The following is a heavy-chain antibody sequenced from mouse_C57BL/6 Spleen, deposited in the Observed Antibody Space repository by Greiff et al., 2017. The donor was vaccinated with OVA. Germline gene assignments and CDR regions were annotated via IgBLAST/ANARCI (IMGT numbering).Heavy chain of an antibody. V-gene: IGHV1-69*01. CDR3: FIYYDYDKGFDY. Sequence: QVQLKQPGAELVMPGASVKLSCKASGYTFTSYWMHWVKQRPGQGLEWIGEIDPSDSYTNYNQKFKGKSTLTVDKSSSTAYMQLSSLTSEDSAVYYCFIYYDYDKGFDYWGQGTTLTVSS. CDR1: GYTFTSYW. CDR2: IDPSDSYT. J-gene: IGHJ2*01. D-gene: IGHD2-4*01.